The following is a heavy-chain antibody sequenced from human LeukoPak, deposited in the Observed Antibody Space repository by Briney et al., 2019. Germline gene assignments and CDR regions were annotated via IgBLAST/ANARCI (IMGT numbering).Heavy chain of an antibody. D-gene: IGHD2-2*01. CDR2: IYYSGST. CDR1: GGSISTYY. Sequence: SETLSLTCTVSGGSISTYYWGWIRQPPGKGLEWIGYIYYSGSTNYNPSLRSRVTILIDTSKNQFSLKLNSVTAADTAVYYCARLNRYQPYWFDPWGQGTLATVSS. V-gene: IGHV4-59*01. J-gene: IGHJ5*02. CDR3: ARLNRYQPYWFDP.